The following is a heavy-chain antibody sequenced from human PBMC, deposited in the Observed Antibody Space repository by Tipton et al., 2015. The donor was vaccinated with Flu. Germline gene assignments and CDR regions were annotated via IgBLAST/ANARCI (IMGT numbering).Heavy chain of an antibody. D-gene: IGHD3-16*01. V-gene: IGHV4-39*07. CDR1: GGSISGSSHY. J-gene: IGHJ5*01. CDR2: IYYTGYP. Sequence: TLSLTCTVSGGSISGSSHYWGWIRQAPGRGLEWVGSIYYTGYPYYNSFLNSRLAMSIDTSKKQFSLRLSSVTAADTAVYYCAKVLFGWVESWAQGTLVTVSS. CDR3: AKVLFGWVES.